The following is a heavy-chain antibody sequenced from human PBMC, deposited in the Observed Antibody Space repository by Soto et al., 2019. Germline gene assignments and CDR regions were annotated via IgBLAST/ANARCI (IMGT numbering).Heavy chain of an antibody. D-gene: IGHD5-12*01. Sequence: XGSLRLSCAASGFTFSSYAMHWVRQAPGKGLEWVAVTSYDGSNKYYADSVKGRFTISRDNSKNTLYLQMNSLRAEDTAVYYCARDLEPGLIGYDSFYYYGMDVWGQGTTVTVSS. CDR1: GFTFSSYA. V-gene: IGHV3-30-3*01. J-gene: IGHJ6*02. CDR3: ARDLEPGLIGYDSFYYYGMDV. CDR2: TSYDGSNK.